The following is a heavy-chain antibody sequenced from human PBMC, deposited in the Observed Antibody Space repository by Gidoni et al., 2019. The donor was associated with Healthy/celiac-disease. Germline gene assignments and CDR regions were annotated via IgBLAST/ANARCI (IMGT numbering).Heavy chain of an antibody. V-gene: IGHV4-39*01. CDR3: ARGTMDFWSGYGVLDY. Sequence: QLQLQESGPGLVKPSETLSLTCTVSGGSISSSSYYWGWIRQPPGKGLEWIGSIYYSGSTYYNPSLKSRVTISVDTSKNQFSLKLSSVIAADTAVYYCARGTMDFWSGYGVLDYWGQGTLVTVSS. J-gene: IGHJ4*02. D-gene: IGHD3-3*01. CDR2: IYYSGST. CDR1: GGSISSSSYY.